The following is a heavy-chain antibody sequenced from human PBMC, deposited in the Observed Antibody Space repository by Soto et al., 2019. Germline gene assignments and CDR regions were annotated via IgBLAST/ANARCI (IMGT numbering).Heavy chain of an antibody. D-gene: IGHD1-26*01. CDR3: AGQGVVLGYGSLEVFDF. J-gene: IGHJ3*01. Sequence: GVSLKVSCKGSGYSFTSYWISWVRQMPGKGLEWMGRIDPSDSYTNYSPSFQGHVTISADKSISTAYLQWSSLKASDTAMYYCAGQGVVLGYGSLEVFDFWGKGTMVTVSS. CDR1: GYSFTSYW. CDR2: IDPSDSYT. V-gene: IGHV5-10-1*01.